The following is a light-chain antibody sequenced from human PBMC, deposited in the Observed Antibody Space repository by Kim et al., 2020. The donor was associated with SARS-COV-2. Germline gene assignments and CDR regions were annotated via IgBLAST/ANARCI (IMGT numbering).Light chain of an antibody. V-gene: IGKV3-20*01. CDR1: QSVSGTY. CDR2: GAS. CDR3: QQYNHWPPSWT. Sequence: EIVLTQSPGTLSLSPGERATLSCRASQSVSGTYLAWYQQKPGQAPRLLIYGASSRATGIPDRFSGSGSGTDFTLTISRLEPEDLAVYYCQQYNHWPPSWTFGQGTKVGIK. J-gene: IGKJ1*01.